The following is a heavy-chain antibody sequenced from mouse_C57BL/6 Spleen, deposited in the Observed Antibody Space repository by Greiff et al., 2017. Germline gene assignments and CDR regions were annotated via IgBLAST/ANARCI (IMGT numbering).Heavy chain of an antibody. D-gene: IGHD1-1*01. CDR2: IYPGDGDT. CDR1: GYAFSSYW. J-gene: IGHJ2*01. CDR3: ARCFTTVDYFDY. Sequence: QVQLQQSGAELVKPGASVKISCKASGYAFSSYWMNWVKQRPGKGLEWIGQIYPGDGDTNYNGKFKGKATLTADKSSSTAYMQLSSLTSEDSAVYFCARCFTTVDYFDYWGQGTTLTVSS. V-gene: IGHV1-80*01.